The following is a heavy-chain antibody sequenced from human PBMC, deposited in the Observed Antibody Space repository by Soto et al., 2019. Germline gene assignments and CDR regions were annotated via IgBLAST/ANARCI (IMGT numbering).Heavy chain of an antibody. CDR1: GFTFDDYA. J-gene: IGHJ6*03. Sequence: GGSLRLSCAASGFTFDDYAMHWVRQAPGKGLEWVSGISWNSGSIGYADSVKGRFTISRDNAKNSLYLQMNSLRAEDTALYYCAKDTVHGDYYYYMDVWGKGTTVTVSS. CDR3: AKDTVHGDYYYYMDV. CDR2: ISWNSGSI. V-gene: IGHV3-9*01. D-gene: IGHD3-10*01.